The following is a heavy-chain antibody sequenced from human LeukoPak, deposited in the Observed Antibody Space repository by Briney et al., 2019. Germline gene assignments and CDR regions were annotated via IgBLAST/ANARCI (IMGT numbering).Heavy chain of an antibody. CDR2: IYYSGST. Sequence: SETLSLTCTVSGGSINNSYWTWIRQPPGKGLEWIGHIYYSGSTNYSPSLKSRVTISVDTSKNQFSLKLNSVTAADTAVYYCARTTEDCSSTSCYQYWFDPWGQGTLVTVSS. CDR3: ARTTEDCSSTSCYQYWFDP. V-gene: IGHV4-59*01. J-gene: IGHJ5*02. D-gene: IGHD2-2*01. CDR1: GGSINNSY.